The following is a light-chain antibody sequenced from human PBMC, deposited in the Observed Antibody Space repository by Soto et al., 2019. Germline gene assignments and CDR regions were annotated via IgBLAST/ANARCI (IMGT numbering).Light chain of an antibody. V-gene: IGLV2-14*01. CDR2: DVS. CDR3: SSYTSSITYV. CDR1: RSDVGGYNY. Sequence: YALPQPASVSGSPGQSNTISCTGTRSDVGGYNYVSWYQQHPGKAPKLMIYDVSNRPSGVSNRFSGSKSGNTASLTISGLQAEDEADYYCSSYTSSITYVFGTGTKVTV. J-gene: IGLJ1*01.